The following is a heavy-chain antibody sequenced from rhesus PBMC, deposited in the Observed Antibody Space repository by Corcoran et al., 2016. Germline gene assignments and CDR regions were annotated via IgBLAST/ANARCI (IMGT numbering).Heavy chain of an antibody. CDR2: IYVSGGGT. V-gene: IGHV4-106*01. J-gene: IGHJ3*01. CDR3: AASGRIEYAFDF. D-gene: IGHD3-16*01. Sequence: QVQLQESGPGLVKPSETLSLTCAVSGGSIRSGYYYWSWIRQPPGKGLEWIGYIYVSGGGTNNNPSPKNRVTISIDTSKNQFSLKRSSVTAADTSVYYCAASGRIEYAFDFWGQGLRVTVSS. CDR1: GGSIRSGYYY.